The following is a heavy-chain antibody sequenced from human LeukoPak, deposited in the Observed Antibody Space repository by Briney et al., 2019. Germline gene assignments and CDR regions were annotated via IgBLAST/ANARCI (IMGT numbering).Heavy chain of an antibody. D-gene: IGHD1-20*01. Sequence: GGSLRLTCAASGFTFSSYSMNWVRQAPGKGLEWVSSISSSSYIYYADSVKGRFTISRDNAKNSLYLQMNSLRAEDTAVYYCARDLLTGTGYWGQGTLVTVSS. J-gene: IGHJ4*02. CDR2: ISSSSYI. CDR1: GFTFSSYS. V-gene: IGHV3-21*01. CDR3: ARDLLTGTGY.